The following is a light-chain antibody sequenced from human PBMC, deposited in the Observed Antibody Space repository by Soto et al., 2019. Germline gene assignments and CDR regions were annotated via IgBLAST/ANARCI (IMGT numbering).Light chain of an antibody. Sequence: QSALTQPRSVSGSPGQSVTMSCTGTSSDVGAYNYVSWYRQYPGKAPKLMISDVSKRPSGVPDRFSGSKSGNTASLTISGLQAEDEADYHCCSYAGSHTWAFGGGTKLTVL. CDR1: SSDVGAYNY. CDR2: DVS. V-gene: IGLV2-11*01. J-gene: IGLJ3*02. CDR3: CSYAGSHTWA.